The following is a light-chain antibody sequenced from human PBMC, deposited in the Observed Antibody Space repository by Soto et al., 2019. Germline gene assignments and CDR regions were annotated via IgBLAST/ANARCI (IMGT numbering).Light chain of an antibody. Sequence: DIQMTQSPSSLSASVGDRVTITCRASQSISSYLNWYQQKPGKAPKLLIYAASSLQSGVPSRFSGSGSGTDFTLTISSLQPEDFATYYCQQSYSTPPLTFXGGTKADIK. CDR3: QQSYSTPPLT. J-gene: IGKJ4*01. CDR1: QSISSY. V-gene: IGKV1-39*01. CDR2: AAS.